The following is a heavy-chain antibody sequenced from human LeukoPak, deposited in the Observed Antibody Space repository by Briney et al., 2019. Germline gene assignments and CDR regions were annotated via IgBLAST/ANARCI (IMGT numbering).Heavy chain of an antibody. Sequence: ASVKVSCKASGYTFTSYYMHWVRQAPGQGLEWMGIINPSGGSTSYAQKFQGRVTMTRDTSTSTVYMELSSLRSEDTAVYYCARAESVLWFGKLMALSYAFDIWGQGTMVTVSS. CDR3: ARAESVLWFGKLMALSYAFDI. D-gene: IGHD3-10*01. CDR1: GYTFTSYY. CDR2: INPSGGST. V-gene: IGHV1-46*01. J-gene: IGHJ3*02.